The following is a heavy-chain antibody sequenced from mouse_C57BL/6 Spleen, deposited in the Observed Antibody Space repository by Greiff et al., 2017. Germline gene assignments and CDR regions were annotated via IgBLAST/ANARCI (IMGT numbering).Heavy chain of an antibody. D-gene: IGHD2-2*01. Sequence: EVKLMESGPGLVKPSQSLSLTCSVTGYSITSGYYWNWIRQFPGNKLEWMGYISYDGSNNYNPSLKNRISITRDTSKNQFFLKLNSVTTEDTATYYCAREDMVTTFDYWGQGTTLTVSS. CDR2: ISYDGSN. V-gene: IGHV3-6*01. CDR3: AREDMVTTFDY. CDR1: GYSITSGYY. J-gene: IGHJ2*01.